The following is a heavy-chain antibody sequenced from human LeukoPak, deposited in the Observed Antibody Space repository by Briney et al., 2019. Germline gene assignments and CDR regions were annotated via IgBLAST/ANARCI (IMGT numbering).Heavy chain of an antibody. CDR1: GFTFTNYG. J-gene: IGHJ4*02. Sequence: GGSLRLSCAASGFTFTNYGFHWVRQAPGKGLEWVANIKQDGSEKYYVDSVKGRFTISRDNAKNSLYLQMNSLRAEDTAVYYCAREDYGDYWDYWGQGTLVTVSS. CDR3: AREDYGDYWDY. D-gene: IGHD4-17*01. V-gene: IGHV3-7*01. CDR2: IKQDGSEK.